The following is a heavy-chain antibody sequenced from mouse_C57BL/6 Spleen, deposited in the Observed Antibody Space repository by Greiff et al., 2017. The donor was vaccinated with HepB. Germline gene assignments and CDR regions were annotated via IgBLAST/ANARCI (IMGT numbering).Heavy chain of an antibody. D-gene: IGHD1-1*01. Sequence: QVQLQQPGTELVKPGASVKLSCKASGYTFTSYWMHWVKQRPGQGLEWIGNINPSNGGTNYNEKFKSKATLTVDKSSSTAYMQLSSRTSEDSAVYYCARGHSYYYGSRVDYWGQGTTLTVSS. CDR3: ARGHSYYYGSRVDY. J-gene: IGHJ2*01. CDR2: INPSNGGT. CDR1: GYTFTSYW. V-gene: IGHV1-53*01.